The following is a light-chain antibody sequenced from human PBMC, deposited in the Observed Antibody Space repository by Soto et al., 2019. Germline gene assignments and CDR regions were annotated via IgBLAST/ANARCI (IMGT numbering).Light chain of an antibody. CDR1: SGSVSTSNY. V-gene: IGLV8-61*01. J-gene: IGLJ2*01. CDR2: STN. Sequence: QTVVTQEPSFSVSPGGTVTLTCSLSSGSVSTSNYPSWYQQTPGQAPRTLVYSTNTRSSGVPDRFSGSILGNKAALTITGAQADDESDYYCVLYVGSGIVVFGGGTKLTVL. CDR3: VLYVGSGIVV.